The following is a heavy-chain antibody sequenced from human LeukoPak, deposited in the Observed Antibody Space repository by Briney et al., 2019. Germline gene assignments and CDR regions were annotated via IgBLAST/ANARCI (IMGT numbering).Heavy chain of an antibody. CDR3: AKDPNYYGSGSYFDY. Sequence: GALRLSCAASGFTFSSYVMIWVRQAAGKGLEWVSAISGSGGSTYYADSVKGRFTISRDNSKNTLYLQMNSLRAEDTAVYYCAKDPNYYGSGSYFDYWGQGTLVTVSS. CDR1: GFTFSSYV. J-gene: IGHJ4*02. CDR2: ISGSGGST. V-gene: IGHV3-23*01. D-gene: IGHD3-10*01.